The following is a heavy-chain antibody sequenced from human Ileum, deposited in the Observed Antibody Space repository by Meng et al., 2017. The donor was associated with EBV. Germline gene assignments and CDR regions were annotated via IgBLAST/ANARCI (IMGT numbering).Heavy chain of an antibody. CDR1: GYTFTNYD. CDR3: VRTLERGDY. D-gene: IGHD5-24*01. J-gene: IGHJ4*02. CDR2: MNPKTGTA. Sequence: QGHRLQAGAEVKKPGSSVKVSCKASGYTFTNYDISWVRQATGQGLEWMGWMNPKTGTAHYAQKFQGRASMTRDTSITTAYMELSSLTSEDTAVYYCVRTLERGDYWGQGTLVTVSS. V-gene: IGHV1-8*01.